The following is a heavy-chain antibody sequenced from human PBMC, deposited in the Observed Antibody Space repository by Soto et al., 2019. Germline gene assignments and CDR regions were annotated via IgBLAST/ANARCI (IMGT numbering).Heavy chain of an antibody. CDR2: ISGSGGST. D-gene: IGHD2-15*01. J-gene: IGHJ3*02. V-gene: IGHV3-23*01. CDR1: GFTFSSYA. CDR3: AKDFSRIVVVVAGAAFDI. Sequence: EVQLLESGGGLVQPGGSLRLSCAASGFTFSSYAMSWVRQAPGKGLEWVSAISGSGGSTYYADSVKGRFTISRDNSKNTLYLQMNSLRAEDTAVYYCAKDFSRIVVVVAGAAFDIWGQGTMVTVSS.